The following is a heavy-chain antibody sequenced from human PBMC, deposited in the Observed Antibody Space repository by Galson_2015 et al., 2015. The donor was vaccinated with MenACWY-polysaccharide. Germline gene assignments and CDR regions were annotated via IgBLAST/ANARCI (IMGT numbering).Heavy chain of an antibody. CDR3: ARDRPSGASYFDF. CDR2: LSPDGSAN. V-gene: IGHV3-7*01. D-gene: IGHD3-10*01. J-gene: IGHJ4*02. CDR1: GFTFGSYW. Sequence: SLRLSCAASGFTFGSYWMTWVRQAPGKGLEWVATLSPDGSANSYVGSVQGRFTISRDNAKNSLFVQMNFLRAEDTAMYFCARDRPSGASYFDFWGQGTLVTVSS.